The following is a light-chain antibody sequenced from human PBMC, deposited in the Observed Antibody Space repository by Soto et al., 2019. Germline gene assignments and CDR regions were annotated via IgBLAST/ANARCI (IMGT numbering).Light chain of an antibody. Sequence: QSALTQPPSASGSPGQSVTISCTGTSVDVGGYNFVYWYQQQPGKAPKLIIYEINKRPSGVPDRFSGSKSGNTASLTVSGLQAEDEADYYCTSYAGSNNRYVFGTGTKLTVL. CDR3: TSYAGSNNRYV. CDR2: EIN. J-gene: IGLJ1*01. CDR1: SVDVGGYNF. V-gene: IGLV2-8*01.